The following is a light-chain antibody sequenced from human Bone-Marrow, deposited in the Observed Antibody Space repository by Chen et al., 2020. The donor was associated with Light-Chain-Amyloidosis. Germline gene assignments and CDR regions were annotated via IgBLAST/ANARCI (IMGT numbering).Light chain of an antibody. CDR2: DDS. V-gene: IGLV3-21*02. J-gene: IGLJ3*02. CDR3: QVWDRSRDRPV. CDR1: NIGSTS. Sequence: SYVLTQPSSVSVSPGQTATIACGGNNIGSTSVHWYQQTPGQAPLLVVYDDSDRPSGIPERLSGSNSGNTATLTISRVEAGDEADYYCQVWDRSRDRPVFVGGTKLTVL.